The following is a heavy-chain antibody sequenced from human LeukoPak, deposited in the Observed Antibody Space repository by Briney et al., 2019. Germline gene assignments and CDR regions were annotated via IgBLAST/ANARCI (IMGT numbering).Heavy chain of an antibody. CDR1: GYTFTTYG. V-gene: IGHV1-18*01. J-gene: IGHJ4*02. CDR3: AREAYGSGCYYFDY. D-gene: IGHD6-19*01. CDR2: LNTYNGNT. Sequence: GASVKVSCKASGYTFTTYGISRVRQAPGQGLEWMGWLNTYNGNTNYAQNLQGRVTMTTDTSTSTAYMELRSLRSDDTAVYYCAREAYGSGCYYFDYWGQGTLVTVSS.